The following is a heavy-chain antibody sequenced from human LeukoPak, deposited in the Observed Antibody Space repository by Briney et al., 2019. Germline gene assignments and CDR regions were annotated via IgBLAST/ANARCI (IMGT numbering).Heavy chain of an antibody. D-gene: IGHD1-26*01. CDR3: AKEIVGATRPFYFDY. Sequence: GGSLRLSCAVSGFTFRTYWMHWVRQVPGKGLVWVSRINEDGSITNYADSVTGRFRISRDNAENTLYLQMNSLRAEDTAVYYCAKEIVGATRPFYFDYWGQGTLVTVSS. J-gene: IGHJ4*02. CDR2: INEDGSIT. CDR1: GFTFRTYW. V-gene: IGHV3-74*01.